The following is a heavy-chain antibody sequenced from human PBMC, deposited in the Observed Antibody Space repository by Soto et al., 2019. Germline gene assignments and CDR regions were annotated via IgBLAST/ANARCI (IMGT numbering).Heavy chain of an antibody. Sequence: SETLSLTCTVSGGSISSYYWSWIRQPPGKVLEWIGYIYYSGSTNYNPSLKSRVTISVDTSKNQFSLKLSSVTAADTAVYYCARAPNWNDEDYYYYYGMDVWGQGTTVTVSS. V-gene: IGHV4-59*12. J-gene: IGHJ6*02. CDR3: ARAPNWNDEDYYYYYGMDV. CDR1: GGSISSYY. CDR2: IYYSGST. D-gene: IGHD1-1*01.